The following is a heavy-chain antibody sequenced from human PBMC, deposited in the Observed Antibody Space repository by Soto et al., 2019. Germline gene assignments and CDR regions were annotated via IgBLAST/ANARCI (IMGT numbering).Heavy chain of an antibody. V-gene: IGHV3-9*01. CDR2: ISWNSGSI. CDR1: GFTFDDYA. J-gene: IGHJ3*02. Sequence: EVQLVESGGGLVQPGRSLRLSCAASGFTFDDYAMHWVRQAPGKGLEWVSGISWNSGSIGYAASVKGRFTISRDNAKNSLYLQMNSLRAEDTALYYCAKDQGYCSGGSCYSYDAFDIWGQGTMVTVSS. CDR3: AKDQGYCSGGSCYSYDAFDI. D-gene: IGHD2-15*01.